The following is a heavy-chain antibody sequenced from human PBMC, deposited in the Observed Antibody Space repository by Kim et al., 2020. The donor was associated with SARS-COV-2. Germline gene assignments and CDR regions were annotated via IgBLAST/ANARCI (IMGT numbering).Heavy chain of an antibody. J-gene: IGHJ6*02. Sequence: ASVKVSCKPSGYTFTGYYIHWVRQAPGEGLEWMGWIDPNRGDTHYAHKFQGRVTMTRDTSISTAYMDLTSLRTDDTATYFCARGLVRVRGLPNYYYVMDVWGQGTTVTVSS. D-gene: IGHD3-10*01. CDR3: ARGLVRVRGLPNYYYVMDV. CDR1: GYTFTGYY. V-gene: IGHV1-2*02. CDR2: IDPNRGDT.